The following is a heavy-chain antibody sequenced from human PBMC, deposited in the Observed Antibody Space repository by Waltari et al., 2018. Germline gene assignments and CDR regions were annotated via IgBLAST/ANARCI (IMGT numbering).Heavy chain of an antibody. J-gene: IGHJ5*02. D-gene: IGHD5-12*01. CDR2: SKSDGTYT. CDR3: ARETLRSFDP. V-gene: IGHV3-74*01. Sequence: EVQLVESGGGLVQPGGSLRLSCEASGFTFSGHWMHWVRQAPGKGLVLVSQSKSDGTYTNSADPVKGRFTISRDNAKNTLYLQMNDLRAEDTAVYYCARETLRSFDPWGQGTLVTVSS. CDR1: GFTFSGHW.